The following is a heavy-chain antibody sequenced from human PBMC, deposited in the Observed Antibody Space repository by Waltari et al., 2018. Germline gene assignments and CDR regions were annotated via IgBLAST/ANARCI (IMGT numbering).Heavy chain of an antibody. V-gene: IGHV1-2*02. D-gene: IGHD5-12*01. J-gene: IGHJ6*03. CDR3: ARWTNIVATYYYYMDV. CDR2: INPNSGGT. Sequence: QVQLVQSGAEVKKPGASVKLSCKASGYTFTGYYMHWVRQAPGQGLEWMGWINPNSGGTNYAQKFQGRVTMTRDTSISTAYMELSRLRSDDTAVYYCARWTNIVATYYYYMDVWGKGTTVTVSS. CDR1: GYTFTGYY.